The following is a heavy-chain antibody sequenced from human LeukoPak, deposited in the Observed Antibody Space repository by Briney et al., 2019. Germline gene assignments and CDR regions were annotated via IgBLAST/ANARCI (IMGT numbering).Heavy chain of an antibody. J-gene: IGHJ3*02. CDR2: IWYDGSNK. Sequence: GGSLRLSCAASGFTFSSYAMSWVHQVPGKGLEWVAVIWYDGSNKYYADSVKGRFTISRDNSKNTLYLQMNSLRAEDTAVYYCARDANWGFDAFDIWGQGTMVTVSS. V-gene: IGHV3-33*08. CDR1: GFTFSSYA. D-gene: IGHD7-27*01. CDR3: ARDANWGFDAFDI.